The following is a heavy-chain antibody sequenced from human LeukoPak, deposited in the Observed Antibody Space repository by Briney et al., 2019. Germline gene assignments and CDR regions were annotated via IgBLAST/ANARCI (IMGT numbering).Heavy chain of an antibody. CDR2: INPNSGGT. CDR3: ARESYCSSTSCSTWAFDP. Sequence: ASVKVSCKASGYTFTGYYMHWVRQAPGQGLEWMGWINPNSGGTNYAQKFQGRVTMARNTSISTAYMELSRLRSDDTAVYYCARESYCSSTSCSTWAFDPWGQGTPVTVSS. J-gene: IGHJ5*02. D-gene: IGHD2-2*01. CDR1: GYTFTGYY. V-gene: IGHV1-2*02.